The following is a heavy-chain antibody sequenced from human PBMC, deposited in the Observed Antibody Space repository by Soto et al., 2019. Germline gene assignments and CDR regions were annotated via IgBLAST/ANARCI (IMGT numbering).Heavy chain of an antibody. V-gene: IGHV4-30-2*01. Sequence: SETLSLTCVVSGGSLSSYYWSWIRQPPGKGLECIGYIYHSGSTYYNPSLKSRVTISVDRSKNQFSLKLSSVTAADTAVYYCARGPPLLWWSQGTLVTVSS. J-gene: IGHJ4*02. CDR2: IYHSGST. CDR3: ARGPPLLW. D-gene: IGHD2-21*01. CDR1: GGSLSSYY.